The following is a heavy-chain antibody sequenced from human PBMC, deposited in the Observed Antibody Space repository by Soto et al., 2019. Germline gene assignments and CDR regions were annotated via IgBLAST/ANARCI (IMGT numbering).Heavy chain of an antibody. J-gene: IGHJ5*02. D-gene: IGHD1-26*01. Sequence: QVQLQESGPGLVKPSGTLSLTCAVSSGSISSNNWWTWVRQPPGKGLEWIGDIYHSGSTNYNPSLKIRVTISVDKSKNQFSLKLSSVTAADTAVYYCARITSGCLDHWGQGTLVTVSS. CDR2: IYHSGST. CDR1: SGSISSNNW. CDR3: ARITSGCLDH. V-gene: IGHV4-4*02.